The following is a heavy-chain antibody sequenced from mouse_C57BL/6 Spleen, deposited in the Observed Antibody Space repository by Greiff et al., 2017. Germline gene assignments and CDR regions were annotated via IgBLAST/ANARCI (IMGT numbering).Heavy chain of an antibody. CDR1: GFTFSSYA. CDR2: ISDGGSYT. D-gene: IGHD4-1*01. Sequence: EVKLVESGGGLVKPGGSLKLSCAASGFTFSSYAMYWVRQTPEKRLEWVATISDGGSYTYYTDNVKGRFTISRDNAKNNLYMQMSHLKAEDTDMYYCTREDWDGYLDDWGQGTTLTVSS. V-gene: IGHV5-4*01. J-gene: IGHJ2*01. CDR3: TREDWDGYLDD.